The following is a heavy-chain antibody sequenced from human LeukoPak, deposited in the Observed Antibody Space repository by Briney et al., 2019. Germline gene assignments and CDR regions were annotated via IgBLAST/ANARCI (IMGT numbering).Heavy chain of an antibody. D-gene: IGHD6-19*01. CDR3: ARQAVADGGIDY. CDR2: INSDGSST. Sequence: GGSLRLSCTASGFSFSGYWMTWVRHTPGKGLVWVSRINSDGSSTSYADSVKGRFTISRDNAKNTLYLQMNSLRAEDTAVYYCARQAVADGGIDYWGQGTLVTVSS. V-gene: IGHV3-74*01. J-gene: IGHJ4*02. CDR1: GFSFSGYW.